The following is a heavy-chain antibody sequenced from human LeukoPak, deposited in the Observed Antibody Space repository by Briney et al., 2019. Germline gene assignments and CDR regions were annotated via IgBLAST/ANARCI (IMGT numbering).Heavy chain of an antibody. CDR3: ARSYYDSSGYYVKDDAFDI. J-gene: IGHJ3*02. D-gene: IGHD3-22*01. CDR1: GFTFSSYS. CDR2: NSSSSSYI. V-gene: IGHV3-21*01. Sequence: GGSLRLSCAASGFTFSSYSMNWVRQAPGKGLEWVSSNSSSSSYIYYADSVKGRFTISRDNAKNSLYLQMNSLRAEDTAVYYCARSYYDSSGYYVKDDAFDIWGQGTMVTVSS.